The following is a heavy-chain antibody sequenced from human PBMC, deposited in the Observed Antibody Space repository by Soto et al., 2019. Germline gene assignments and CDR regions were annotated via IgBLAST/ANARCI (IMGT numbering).Heavy chain of an antibody. CDR2: ISSNGVGT. CDR1: GFTLSGYA. D-gene: IGHD6-6*01. V-gene: IGHV3-64*01. Sequence: EVQLAESGGGLAQPGGSLRLSCAASGFTLSGYAMDWVRQAPGKGLEYVSGISSNGVGTYYANSVQGRFTISRDNSKNTVYLQMGSLRPEDMAVYYCARRARPDFYYMDGWGKGTTFTVSS. J-gene: IGHJ6*03. CDR3: ARRARPDFYYMDG.